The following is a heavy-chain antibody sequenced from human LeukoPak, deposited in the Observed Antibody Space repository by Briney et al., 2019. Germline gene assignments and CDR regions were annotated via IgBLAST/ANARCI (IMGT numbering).Heavy chain of an antibody. CDR1: GFTVSSNF. CDR2: IHSGGNT. V-gene: IGHV3-53*01. D-gene: IGHD3-10*01. CDR3: ANLWFGDSGHYYGMDV. Sequence: PGGSLRLSCAASGFTVSSNFMSWVRQAPGKGLEWVSVIHSGGNTYYADSVKGRFTISRDNSKNTLYLQMNSLRAEDTAVYYCANLWFGDSGHYYGMDVWGQGTTVTVSS. J-gene: IGHJ6*02.